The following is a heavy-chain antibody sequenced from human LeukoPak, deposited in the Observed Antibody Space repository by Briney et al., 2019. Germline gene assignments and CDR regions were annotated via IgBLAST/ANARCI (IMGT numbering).Heavy chain of an antibody. CDR2: ISYDGSYK. Sequence: GGSLRLSCSASGFAFSTYAMHWVRQAPGKGLEWVAVISYDGSYKDYGDPVKGRFTLSRDNSKSTVFLEMSSPRAEDTAVYHCARARLQWEVRYPRFDSWGQGTLVTVSS. CDR1: GFAFSTYA. D-gene: IGHD1-26*01. J-gene: IGHJ4*02. CDR3: ARARLQWEVRYPRFDS. V-gene: IGHV3-30*03.